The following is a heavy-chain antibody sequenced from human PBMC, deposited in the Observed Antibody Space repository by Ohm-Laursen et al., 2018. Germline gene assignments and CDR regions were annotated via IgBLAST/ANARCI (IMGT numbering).Heavy chain of an antibody. V-gene: IGHV3-23*01. D-gene: IGHD1-1*01. J-gene: IGHJ4*02. CDR1: GFHFSSIA. CDR2: ISGSGDTT. CDR3: AKDHTTGTTPFDY. Sequence: SLRLSCTASGFHFSSIAMTWVRQAPGKGLEWVSVISGSGDTTHYADSVKGRFTLSRDNSKNTLYLQMNSLRAEDTAVYYCAKDHTTGTTPFDYWGQGTLVTVSS.